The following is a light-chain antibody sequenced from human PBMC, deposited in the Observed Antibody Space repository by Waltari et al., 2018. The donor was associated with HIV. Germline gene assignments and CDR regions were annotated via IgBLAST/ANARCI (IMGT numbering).Light chain of an antibody. CDR3: QQCNNWPLT. CDR2: DAS. Sequence: EIVMTQSPATLSVSPGERATLSCRASQSVSSNLAWYQQKPGQAPRLLIYDASTRATGIPDRFSGSGSGTEFTLTISSLQSEDFVVYYCQQCNNWPLTFGGGT. CDR1: QSVSSN. V-gene: IGKV3-15*01. J-gene: IGKJ4*01.